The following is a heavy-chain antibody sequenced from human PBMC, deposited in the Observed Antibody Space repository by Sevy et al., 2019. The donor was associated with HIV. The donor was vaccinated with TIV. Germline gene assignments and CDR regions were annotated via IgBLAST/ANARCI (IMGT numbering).Heavy chain of an antibody. CDR1: GFTFSSYW. D-gene: IGHD3-22*01. CDR3: ARRYYDSSGYYLSRDAFDI. Sequence: GGSLRLSCAASGFTFSSYWMSWVRQAPGKGLEWVANIKQDGSEKYYVDSVKGQFTISRDNAKNSLYLQMNSLRAEDTAVYYCARRYYDSSGYYLSRDAFDIWGQGTMVTVSS. V-gene: IGHV3-7*01. J-gene: IGHJ3*02. CDR2: IKQDGSEK.